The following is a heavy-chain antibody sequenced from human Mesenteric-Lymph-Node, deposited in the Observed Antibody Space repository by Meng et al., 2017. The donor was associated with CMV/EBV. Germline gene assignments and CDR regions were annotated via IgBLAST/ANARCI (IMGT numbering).Heavy chain of an antibody. CDR1: GFTFSNAW. V-gene: IGHV3-15*01. CDR3: AIEDSSGCLDY. J-gene: IGHJ4*02. D-gene: IGHD3-22*01. CDR2: IKSKSDGGTT. Sequence: GESLKISCAASGFTFSNAWMNWVRQAPGKGLEWVGRIKSKSDGGTTDYAAPVKGRFTISRDDSKNTFYLQMSSLQTEDTAVYYCAIEDSSGCLDYWGQGTLVTVSS.